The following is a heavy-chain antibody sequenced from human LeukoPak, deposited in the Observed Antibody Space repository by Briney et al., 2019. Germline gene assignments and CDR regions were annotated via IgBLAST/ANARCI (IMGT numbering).Heavy chain of an antibody. Sequence: ASVKVSCKASGYTFTGYAVQWVRQAPGQRLEWMGWINAGNGKTKYSQKLQGRVTMTTDTSTSTAYMELRSLRSDDTAVYYCARDRLYYGSGDHWGQGTLVTVSS. CDR2: INAGNGKT. CDR3: ARDRLYYGSGDH. D-gene: IGHD3-10*01. CDR1: GYTFTGYA. V-gene: IGHV1-3*01. J-gene: IGHJ4*02.